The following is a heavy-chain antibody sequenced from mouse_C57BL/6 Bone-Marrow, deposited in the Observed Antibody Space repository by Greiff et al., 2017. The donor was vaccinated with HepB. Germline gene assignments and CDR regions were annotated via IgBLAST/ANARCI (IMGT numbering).Heavy chain of an antibody. CDR1: GYTFTSYW. CDR3: ARYGYDQEN. V-gene: IGHV1-64*01. J-gene: IGHJ2*01. D-gene: IGHD1-2*01. Sequence: QVHVKQPGAELVKPGASVKLSCKASGYTFTSYWMHWVKQRPGQGLEWIGMIHPNSGSTNYNEKFKSKATLTVDKSSSTAYMQLSSLTSEDSAVYYCARYGYDQENWGQGTTLTVSS. CDR2: IHPNSGST.